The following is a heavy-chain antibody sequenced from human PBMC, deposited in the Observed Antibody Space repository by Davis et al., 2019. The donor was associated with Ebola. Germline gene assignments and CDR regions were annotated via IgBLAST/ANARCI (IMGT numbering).Heavy chain of an antibody. CDR2: IYYSGST. Sequence: SETLSLTCTVSGGSISSGGYYWSWIRQHPGKGLEWIGYIYYSGSTYYNPSLKSRLTISLDTSTNLFSLKLTSVTAADTAVYYCARDHYSYGMDVWGQGTTVTVSS. V-gene: IGHV4-31*03. J-gene: IGHJ6*02. CDR1: GGSISSGGYY. CDR3: ARDHYSYGMDV.